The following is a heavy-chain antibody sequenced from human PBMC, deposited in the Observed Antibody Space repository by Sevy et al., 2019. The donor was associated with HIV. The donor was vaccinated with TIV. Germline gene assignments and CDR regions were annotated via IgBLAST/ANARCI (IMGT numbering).Heavy chain of an antibody. CDR3: ARAIGTQVAGLYYFDY. Sequence: SETLSLTCAVSGYSISSDYYWGWIRQPPGKGLEWIGSIYHSGYSYYNPSLKSRVTISVDTSKNQFSLKLSSVIAAVTAVFYCARAIGTQVAGLYYFDYWGQGTLVTVSS. CDR1: GYSISSDYY. D-gene: IGHD6-19*01. CDR2: IYHSGYS. V-gene: IGHV4-38-2*01. J-gene: IGHJ4*02.